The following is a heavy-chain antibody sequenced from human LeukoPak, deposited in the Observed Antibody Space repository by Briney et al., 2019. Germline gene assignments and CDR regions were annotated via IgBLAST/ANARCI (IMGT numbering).Heavy chain of an antibody. CDR2: ISYDGSNK. CDR3: ARGLLWFGELYFDY. J-gene: IGHJ4*02. D-gene: IGHD3-10*01. V-gene: IGHV3-30-3*01. Sequence: GGSLRLSCAASGFTFSSYAMHWVRQAPGKGLEWVAVISYDGSNKYYADSVKGRFTISRDNSKNTLYLQMNSLRAEDTAVYYCARGLLWFGELYFDYWGQGTLVTVSS. CDR1: GFTFSSYA.